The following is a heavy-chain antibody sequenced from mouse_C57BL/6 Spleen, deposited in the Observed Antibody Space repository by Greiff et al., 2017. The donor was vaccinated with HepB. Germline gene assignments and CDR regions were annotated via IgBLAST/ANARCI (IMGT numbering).Heavy chain of an antibody. Sequence: VQLQQPGAELVRPGTSVKLSCKASGYTFTSYWMHWVKQRPGQGLEWIGVIDPSDSYTNYNQKFKGKATLTVDTSSSTAYMQLSSLTSEDSAVYYCARSGTTGGYWGQGTTLTVSS. CDR3: ARSGTTGGY. CDR1: GYTFTSYW. J-gene: IGHJ2*01. V-gene: IGHV1-59*01. CDR2: IDPSDSYT. D-gene: IGHD1-1*01.